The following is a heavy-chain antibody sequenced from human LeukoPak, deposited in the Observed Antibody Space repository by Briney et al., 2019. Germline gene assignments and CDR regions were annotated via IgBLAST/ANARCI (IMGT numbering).Heavy chain of an antibody. Sequence: KPSETLSLTCTVSGGSISSYYWSWIRQPPGKGLEWIGYIYYSGSTNYNPSLKSRVTISVDTSKNQFSLKLSSVTAADTAVYYCARTTTVVTGFDYWGQETLVTVSS. CDR3: ARTTTVVTGFDY. CDR1: GGSISSYY. V-gene: IGHV4-59*01. CDR2: IYYSGST. J-gene: IGHJ4*02. D-gene: IGHD4-23*01.